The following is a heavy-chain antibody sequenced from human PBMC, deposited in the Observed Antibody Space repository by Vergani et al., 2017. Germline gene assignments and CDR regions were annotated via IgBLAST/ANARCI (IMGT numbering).Heavy chain of an antibody. Sequence: QVQLEESGPGLVKPSETLSLTCSVSGTSISGSSDYWGWIRQPPGKGLEWIGGIFYTGTSYYNPSLESRATNSVDTSKTQFSLKLKSVTAADTAVYYCARQFWGGGGYRFDHWDQGTLVTVSS. V-gene: IGHV4-39*01. J-gene: IGHJ4*02. D-gene: IGHD5-18*01. CDR3: ARQFWGGGGYRFDH. CDR1: GTSISGSSDY. CDR2: IFYTGTS.